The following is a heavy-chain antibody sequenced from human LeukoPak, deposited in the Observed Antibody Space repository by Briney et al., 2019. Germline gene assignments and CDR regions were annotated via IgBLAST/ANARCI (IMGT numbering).Heavy chain of an antibody. Sequence: SETLSLTCTVSGGSISSYYWSWIRQPAGKGLEWIGSIYHSGSTYYNPSLKSRVTISVDTSKNQFSLKLSSVTAADTAVYYCARDSIVPAAIGWFDPWGQGTLVTVSS. J-gene: IGHJ5*02. V-gene: IGHV4-4*07. CDR1: GGSISSYY. CDR3: ARDSIVPAAIGWFDP. CDR2: IYHSGST. D-gene: IGHD2-2*01.